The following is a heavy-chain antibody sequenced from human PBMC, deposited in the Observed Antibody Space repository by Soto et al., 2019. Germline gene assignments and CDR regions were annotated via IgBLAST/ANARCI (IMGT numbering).Heavy chain of an antibody. CDR1: GITVSSYY. CDR3: ARIPYENSGTIFDY. Sequence: PGGSLRLSCAVSGITVSSYYMSWVRQAAGKGLEWVSVIYAGTITYYADSVKSRFPIYRDNSKNTLTLEMNSLRGEDTAVYYCARIPYENSGTIFDYWVQGTLVTVSS. CDR2: IYAGTIT. V-gene: IGHV3-53*01. D-gene: IGHD3-22*01. J-gene: IGHJ4*02.